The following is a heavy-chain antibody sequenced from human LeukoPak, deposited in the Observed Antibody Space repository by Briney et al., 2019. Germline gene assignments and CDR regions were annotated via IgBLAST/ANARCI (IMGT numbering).Heavy chain of an antibody. V-gene: IGHV5-51*01. Sequence: GESLKISCKGSGYSFTTYWIGWVRQMPGKGLEWMGVIYPYDSDTRYSPSFQGQVSISVDKSISTAYLQWSSLKASDTAMYYCARQETTVTTSLDVWGQGTTVTVSS. CDR1: GYSFTTYW. CDR2: IYPYDSDT. J-gene: IGHJ6*02. D-gene: IGHD4-17*01. CDR3: ARQETTVTTSLDV.